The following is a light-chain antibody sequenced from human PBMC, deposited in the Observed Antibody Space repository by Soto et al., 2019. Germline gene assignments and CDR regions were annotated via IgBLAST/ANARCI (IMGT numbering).Light chain of an antibody. V-gene: IGKV1-5*01. CDR3: QEYNSGWR. CDR1: QNVNTW. Sequence: QMTRSTPPLSASVGNSVTLSCRASQNVNTWLAWYQKKPGAAPKLLIYDASNLQSGVPSRFSGSGSGTQFTLSISSLKPDDFATYYCQEYNSGWRFGQGTKVDIK. CDR2: DAS. J-gene: IGKJ1*01.